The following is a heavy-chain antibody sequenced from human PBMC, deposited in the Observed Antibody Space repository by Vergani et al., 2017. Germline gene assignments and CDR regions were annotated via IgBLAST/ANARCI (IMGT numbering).Heavy chain of an antibody. D-gene: IGHD6-13*01. CDR1: GFTFSAYY. CDR3: ARDWQLVPICY. CDR2: ISSSGSNI. J-gene: IGHJ4*02. Sequence: PLVSLILSCSSSGFTFSAYYIRLIRQAPGKWLEWVSYISSSGSNISYAASVKGRFTISRDNAKNSLYLQMNRLRAEDTAVYYCARDWQLVPICYWGQGTLVTVSS. V-gene: IGHV3-11*01.